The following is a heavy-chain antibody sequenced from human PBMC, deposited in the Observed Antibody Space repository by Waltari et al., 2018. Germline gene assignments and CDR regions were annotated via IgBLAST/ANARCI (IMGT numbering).Heavy chain of an antibody. CDR1: GYTLTELS. Sequence: QVQLVQSGAEVKKPGASVKVSCKVSGYTLTELSMHWVRQAPGKGLEWMGGFDPEDGTTNYAQKFQGRVTMTKDTATDTAYMELSSLRSEDTAVYYCATERIVVVTDAFDIWGQGTMVTVSS. CDR2: FDPEDGTT. J-gene: IGHJ3*02. V-gene: IGHV1-24*01. D-gene: IGHD3-22*01. CDR3: ATERIVVVTDAFDI.